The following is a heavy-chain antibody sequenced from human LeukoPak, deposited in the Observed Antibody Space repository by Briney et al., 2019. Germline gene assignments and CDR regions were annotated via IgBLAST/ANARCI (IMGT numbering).Heavy chain of an antibody. V-gene: IGHV3-23*01. CDR1: GFTFSSHA. D-gene: IGHD6-19*01. Sequence: PGGSLRLSCAVSGFTFSSHAMSGVRQAPGKGLEWVSAISGSGGSTYYADSVKGRFTIPRDKSKNTLYLQMNSLRAEDTAVYYCAKGLAVAGHFDYWGQGTLVTVSS. CDR3: AKGLAVAGHFDY. CDR2: ISGSGGST. J-gene: IGHJ4*02.